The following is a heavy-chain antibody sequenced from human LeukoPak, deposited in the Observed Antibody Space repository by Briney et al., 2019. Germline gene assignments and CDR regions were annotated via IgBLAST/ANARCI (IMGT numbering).Heavy chain of an antibody. D-gene: IGHD6-13*01. V-gene: IGHV3-33*01. Sequence: GGSLRLSCEASGFTFNTYGMHWVRQAPGKGLEWVAVIWFDGSEKYHADSVKGRFTISRDNSKSTLYLQMNSLRVEDTAVYYCARDPAHSGNRDGDFWGQGTLVTVSS. J-gene: IGHJ4*02. CDR3: ARDPAHSGNRDGDF. CDR2: IWFDGSEK. CDR1: GFTFNTYG.